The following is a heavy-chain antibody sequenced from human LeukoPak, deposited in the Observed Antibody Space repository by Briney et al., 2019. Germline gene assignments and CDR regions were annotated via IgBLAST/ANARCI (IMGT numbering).Heavy chain of an antibody. CDR2: ISWNSGKI. D-gene: IGHD5-24*01. J-gene: IGHJ4*02. CDR1: GFTFDDYG. CDR3: AKEGRSLQTY. V-gene: IGHV3-9*01. Sequence: PGGSLRLSCAASGFTFDDYGVHWVRQAPGKGPEWVSGISWNSGKIGYADSVKGRFTISRDNAKNSLYLQMNSLRVEDTAVYYCAKEGRSLQTYWGQGTLVTVSS.